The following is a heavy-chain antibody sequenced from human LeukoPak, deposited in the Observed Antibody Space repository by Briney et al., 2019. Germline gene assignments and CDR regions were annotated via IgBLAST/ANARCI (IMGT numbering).Heavy chain of an antibody. CDR2: IYYSGST. J-gene: IGHJ4*02. CDR1: GGSISSYY. D-gene: IGHD4-17*01. Sequence: PSETLSLTCTVSGGSISSYYWSWIRQPPGKGLEWIGYIYYSGSTNYNPSLKSRVTISVDTSKNQFSLKLGSVTAADTAVYYCARAEDYGDSMDYWGQGTLVTVSS. CDR3: ARAEDYGDSMDY. V-gene: IGHV4-59*01.